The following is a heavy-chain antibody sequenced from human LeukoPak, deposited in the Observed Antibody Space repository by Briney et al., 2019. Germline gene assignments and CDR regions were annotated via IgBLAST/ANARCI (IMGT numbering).Heavy chain of an antibody. V-gene: IGHV3-21*01. CDR2: ISSSSSYI. J-gene: IGHJ4*02. CDR3: ARALRGGATAH. CDR1: GFTVSSNY. D-gene: IGHD1-26*01. Sequence: GGSLRLSCAASGFTVSSNYMSWVRQAPGKGLEWVSSISSSSSYIYYADSVKGRFTISRDNAKNSLYLQMNSLRAEDTAVYYCARALRGGATAHWGQGTLVTVSS.